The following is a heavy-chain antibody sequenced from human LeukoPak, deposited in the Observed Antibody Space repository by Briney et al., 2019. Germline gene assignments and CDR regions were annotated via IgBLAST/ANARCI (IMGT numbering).Heavy chain of an antibody. CDR3: ARIRCGHSGSVCYNH. Sequence: PSETLSLTCGVFGVSINDYYWSWIRQSPGKGLEWIGEISHTEGTRYNPSLESRVTMSVGASENQLSLKLIFVTAADTAVYYCARIRCGHSGSVCYNHWGLGTLVTVSS. D-gene: IGHD2-21*01. CDR1: GVSINDYY. J-gene: IGHJ4*02. V-gene: IGHV4-34*01. CDR2: ISHTEGT.